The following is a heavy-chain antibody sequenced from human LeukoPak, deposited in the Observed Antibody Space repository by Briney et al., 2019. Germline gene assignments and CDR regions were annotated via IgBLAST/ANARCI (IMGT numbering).Heavy chain of an antibody. J-gene: IGHJ5*02. CDR2: IYSGGST. Sequence: GGSLRFSCAASGFTFSDNYMNWVRQAPRKGLEWVSVIYSGGSTYYADSVKGRFTISRDESKNTLYLQMDSLRAEDTALYYCEREIHLWGQGTLVTVSS. CDR1: GFTFSDNY. V-gene: IGHV3-53*01. D-gene: IGHD5-18*01. CDR3: EREIHL.